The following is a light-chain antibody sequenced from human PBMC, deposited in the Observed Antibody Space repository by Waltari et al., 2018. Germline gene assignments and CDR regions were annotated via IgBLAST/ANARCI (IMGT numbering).Light chain of an antibody. CDR3: NSYAGSNTFL. CDR2: EVT. J-gene: IGLJ2*01. Sequence: QAALTQPRSVSGSPGQSVTIPCTGTSSDIGGYTYVSWYQQHPGTAPKLIIYEVTKRPSGVSDRFSGSKSGNTASLTISGLQAEDEADYYCNSYAGSNTFLFGGGTRLTVL. V-gene: IGLV2-11*01. CDR1: SSDIGGYTY.